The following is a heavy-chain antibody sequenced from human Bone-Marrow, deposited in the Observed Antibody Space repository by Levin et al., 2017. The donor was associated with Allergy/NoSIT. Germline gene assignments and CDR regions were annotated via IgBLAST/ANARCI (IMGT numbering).Heavy chain of an antibody. V-gene: IGHV3-21*01. D-gene: IGHD3-10*01. J-gene: IGHJ4*02. CDR1: GFTFSDYS. Sequence: GESLKISCIVSGFTFSDYSIYWVRQAPGKGLEWISSISSDSSDLYYADSVKGRFTISRDNAENSLYLQMNSLRAEDTAIYYCAREGLFMVRVFDYWGRGTLVTVSS. CDR2: ISSDSSDL. CDR3: AREGLFMVRVFDY.